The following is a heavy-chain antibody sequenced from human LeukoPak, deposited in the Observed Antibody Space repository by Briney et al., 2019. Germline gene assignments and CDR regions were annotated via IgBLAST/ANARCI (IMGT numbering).Heavy chain of an antibody. CDR1: GGSLNSYY. CDR3: VRHGESGRHHAYFDH. Sequence: PSETLSLTCTVSGGSLNSYYWSWIRQSTGKGLEWIALIYSSGSTKYTSSLKSRVTISIDTSENRFSLTLNSVTAGDTAIYYCVRHGESGRHHAYFDHWGQGILVTVSS. D-gene: IGHD3-10*01. J-gene: IGHJ4*02. V-gene: IGHV4-59*08. CDR2: IYSSGST.